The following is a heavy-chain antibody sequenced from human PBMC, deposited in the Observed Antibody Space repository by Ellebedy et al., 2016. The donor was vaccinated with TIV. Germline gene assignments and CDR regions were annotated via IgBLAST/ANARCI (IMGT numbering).Heavy chain of an antibody. CDR1: NGSFTHYF. D-gene: IGHD2/OR15-2a*01. V-gene: IGHV4-34*01. CDR3: ARTEKGTFYFDY. Sequence: MPSETLSLTCAVYNGSFTHYFWSWVRQPPGKGLEWIGEINASGTTNNNPSLKNRVTISVDTPKRQFSLRLTSVTAADTAVYYCARTEKGTFYFDYWGQGTLVTVSS. CDR2: INASGTT. J-gene: IGHJ4*02.